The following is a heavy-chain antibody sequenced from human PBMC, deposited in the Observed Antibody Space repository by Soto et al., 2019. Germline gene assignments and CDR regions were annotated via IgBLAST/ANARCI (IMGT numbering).Heavy chain of an antibody. CDR2: ISGSGGRT. V-gene: IGHV3-23*01. CDR3: ARSMVRGVIGY. Sequence: GGALRLSCAASEFPISSYAMSWVRQAPGKGLEWVSAISGSGGRTYYADSVKGRFTISRDNSKNTLYLQMNSLRAEDTAVYYCARSMVRGVIGYWGQGTLVTVSS. D-gene: IGHD3-10*01. J-gene: IGHJ4*02. CDR1: EFPISSYA.